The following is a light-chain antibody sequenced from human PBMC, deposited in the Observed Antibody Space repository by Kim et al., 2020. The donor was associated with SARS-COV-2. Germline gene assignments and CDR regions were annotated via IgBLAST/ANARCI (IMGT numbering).Light chain of an antibody. CDR3: QQRSIWPQT. V-gene: IGKV3-11*01. CDR2: DAS. CDR1: QRVSNY. Sequence: LSPGERATLSCRASQRVSNYLAWYQHKPGRAPRLLIYDASNRAPGVPARFSGSGYGTDFTLTISSLEPEDFAVYYCQQRSIWPQTFGQGTKVEIK. J-gene: IGKJ1*01.